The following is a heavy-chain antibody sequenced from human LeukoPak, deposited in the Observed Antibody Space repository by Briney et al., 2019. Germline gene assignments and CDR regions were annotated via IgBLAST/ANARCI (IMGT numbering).Heavy chain of an antibody. Sequence: PSETLSLTCTVSGGSVSTIDYYWGWIRQPPGKGLEWIGSVYYSGSTYYNAPLKSRVTIVDTSKNQFSLKLSSVTAADTAVYYCACLTTADAFDIWGQGTMVTVSS. D-gene: IGHD3-22*01. CDR3: ACLTTADAFDI. J-gene: IGHJ3*02. V-gene: IGHV4-39*07. CDR2: VYYSGST. CDR1: GGSVSTIDYY.